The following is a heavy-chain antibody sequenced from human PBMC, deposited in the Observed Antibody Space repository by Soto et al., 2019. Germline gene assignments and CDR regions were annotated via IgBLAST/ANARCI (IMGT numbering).Heavy chain of an antibody. CDR1: GFTFSSYA. V-gene: IGHV3-23*01. D-gene: IGHD6-6*01. CDR2: ISGSDDST. Sequence: EVQLLEPGGGLVQPGESLRLSCAASGFTFSSYAMSWVRQAPGKGLEWVSVISGSDDSTYYAESVKGRFTISRDNSKNTLYLQMNSLRAEDTAVYYCAKRSSSSTFDYWGQGTLVTVSS. J-gene: IGHJ4*02. CDR3: AKRSSSSTFDY.